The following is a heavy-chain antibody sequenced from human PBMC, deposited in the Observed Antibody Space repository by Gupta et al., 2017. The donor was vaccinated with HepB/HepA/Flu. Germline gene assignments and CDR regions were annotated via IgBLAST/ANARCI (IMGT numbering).Heavy chain of an antibody. CDR3: AARMGGYDYY. Sequence: QLKLPESGPGPVGPSGPLSPTCTVSGGSIKSVIFYWGWIRQPPGKGLEWIGSFYYSGSTYYNPSLKSRVAISVDTSKNQFSLKVRFVIAADTAVYYCAARMGGYDYYWGQGTLVTVSS. J-gene: IGHJ4*02. CDR1: GGSIKSVIFY. V-gene: IGHV4-39*01. CDR2: FYYSGST. D-gene: IGHD5-12*01.